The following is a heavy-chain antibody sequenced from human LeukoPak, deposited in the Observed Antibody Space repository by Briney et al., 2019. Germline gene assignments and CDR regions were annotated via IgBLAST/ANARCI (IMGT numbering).Heavy chain of an antibody. D-gene: IGHD2-15*01. V-gene: IGHV1-18*01. CDR1: GYTFTSYG. J-gene: IGHJ6*02. CDR2: ISAYNGNT. Sequence: ASVKVSCKASGYTFTSYGISWVRQAPGQGLEWMGWISAYNGNTNYAQKLQGRVTMTTDTSTSTAYMELRSLRSDDTAVYYCARFRVGCSGSSCYLGMDVWGQGTTVTVSS. CDR3: ARFRVGCSGSSCYLGMDV.